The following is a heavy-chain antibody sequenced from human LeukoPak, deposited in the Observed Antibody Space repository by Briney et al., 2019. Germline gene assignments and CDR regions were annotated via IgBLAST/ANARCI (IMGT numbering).Heavy chain of an antibody. CDR2: IKQDGSEK. D-gene: IGHD3-3*01. J-gene: IGHJ4*02. V-gene: IGHV3-7*01. CDR1: GFTFSSYW. Sequence: PGGSLRLSCAASGFTFSSYWMSWVRQAPGKGLEWVANIKQDGSEKYYVDSVKGRFTISRDNAKNSLYLQMNSLRAEDTAVYYCARDRDFWSGYYEDYWGQGTLVTVSS. CDR3: ARDRDFWSGYYEDY.